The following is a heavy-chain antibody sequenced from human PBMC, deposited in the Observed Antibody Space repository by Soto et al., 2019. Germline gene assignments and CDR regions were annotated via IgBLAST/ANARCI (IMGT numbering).Heavy chain of an antibody. CDR1: GYTFTNYG. CDR2: INTYNGNT. CDR3: ARGVGSGTYYNQYNLFDP. J-gene: IGHJ5*02. Sequence: ASVKVSCKTSGYTFTNYGISWVRQAPGQGLEWMGWINTYNGNTNNAQKLQGRVTMTTDTSTSTAYMELRSLRSDDTAVYYCARGVGSGTYYNQYNLFDPWGQGTLVTVSS. V-gene: IGHV1-18*01. D-gene: IGHD3-10*01.